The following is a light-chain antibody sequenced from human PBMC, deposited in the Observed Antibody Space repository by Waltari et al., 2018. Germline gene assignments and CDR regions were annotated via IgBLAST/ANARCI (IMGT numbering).Light chain of an antibody. CDR1: SSDVGANNF. CDR2: HIN. Sequence: QSALTQPRSVSGSPGQSVTISCTGNSSDVGANNFVSWYQHHPDKAPKLLIYHINKTPSGVPDRFSGSKSGNSASLTISGLQAEDEADYYDCSSVGRNIYWVFGGGTKLTVL. CDR3: CSSVGRNIYWV. V-gene: IGLV2-11*01. J-gene: IGLJ3*02.